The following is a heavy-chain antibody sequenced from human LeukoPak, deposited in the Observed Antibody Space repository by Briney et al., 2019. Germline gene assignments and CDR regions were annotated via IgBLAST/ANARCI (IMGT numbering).Heavy chain of an antibody. J-gene: IGHJ5*02. CDR2: INHSGST. D-gene: IGHD3-10*01. CDR1: GGSFSGYY. Sequence: SETLSLTCAVYGGSFSGYYWSWIRQPPGKGLEWIGEINHSGSTNYNPSLKSRVTISIDTSKNQFSLKLSSVTAADTAVYYCARNKYYYGSKNYGVPNWFDPWGQGTLVTVSS. V-gene: IGHV4-34*01. CDR3: ARNKYYYGSKNYGVPNWFDP.